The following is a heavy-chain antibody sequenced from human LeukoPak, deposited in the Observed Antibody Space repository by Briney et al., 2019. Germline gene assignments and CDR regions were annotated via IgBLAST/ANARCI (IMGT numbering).Heavy chain of an antibody. CDR3: ARDIGDYSNYGFGY. CDR2: ISSSSSYI. Sequence: PGGSLRLSCAASGFTFSSYSMNWVRQAPGKGLEWVSSISSSSSYIYYADSVKGRFTISRDNAKNSLYLQMDSLRAEDTAVYYCARDIGDYSNYGFGYWGQGTLVTVSS. CDR1: GFTFSSYS. D-gene: IGHD4-11*01. V-gene: IGHV3-21*01. J-gene: IGHJ4*02.